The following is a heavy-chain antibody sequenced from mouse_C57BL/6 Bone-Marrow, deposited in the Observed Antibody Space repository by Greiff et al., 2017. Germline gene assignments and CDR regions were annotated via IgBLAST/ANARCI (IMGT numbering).Heavy chain of an antibody. CDR3: ARARFGYGSSYGWFAY. V-gene: IGHV1-72*01. D-gene: IGHD1-1*01. CDR2: IDPNSGGT. CDR1: GYTFTSYW. J-gene: IGHJ3*01. Sequence: VQLQQPGAELVKPGASVKLSCKASGYTFTSYWMHWVKQRPGRGLEWSGRIDPNSGGTKYNEKFKSKATLTVDKPSSTAYMQLSSLTSEDSAVYYCARARFGYGSSYGWFAYWGQGTLVTVSA.